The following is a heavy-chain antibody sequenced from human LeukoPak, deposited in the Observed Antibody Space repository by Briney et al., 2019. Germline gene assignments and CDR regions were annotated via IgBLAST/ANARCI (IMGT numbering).Heavy chain of an antibody. CDR1: GGSISSSSYY. J-gene: IGHJ5*02. CDR3: ARREIAAAGTFWFDP. CDR2: MYYSGST. V-gene: IGHV4-39*01. D-gene: IGHD6-13*01. Sequence: SETLSLTCTVSGGSISSSSYYWGWLRQPPGKGLEWFGSMYYSGSTHYNPSRKSRVTISADTSKNQFSLKLSSVTAADTAVYYCARREIAAAGTFWFDPWGQGTLVTVSS.